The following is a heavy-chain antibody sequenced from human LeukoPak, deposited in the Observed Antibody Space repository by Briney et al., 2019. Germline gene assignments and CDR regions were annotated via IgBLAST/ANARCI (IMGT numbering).Heavy chain of an antibody. V-gene: IGHV4-59*08. J-gene: IGHJ4*02. CDR3: ARNDYGSGLFDY. Sequence: SETLSLTCTVSGGSINNYYWSWIRQPPGKGLEWIGYAYYSGSTNYNPSLKSRVTISVDTSKNQFSLKLSSVTAADTAVYYCARNDYGSGLFDYWGQGTLVTVSS. CDR1: GGSINNYY. D-gene: IGHD3-10*01. CDR2: AYYSGST.